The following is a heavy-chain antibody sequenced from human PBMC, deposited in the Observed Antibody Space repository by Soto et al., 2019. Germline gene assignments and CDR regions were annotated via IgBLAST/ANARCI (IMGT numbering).Heavy chain of an antibody. J-gene: IGHJ4*02. D-gene: IGHD2-2*01. Sequence: EVHLLESGGGLVQPGGSLRLSCAASGFTFSHHDMSWVRQAPGKGLEWVSAISGSGGRTHYADSVKGRFTISRDNSKNMLSLQMNSLRAEDTAVYHCAKGLSSPSSFDCWGQGTLVTVSS. CDR1: GFTFSHHD. CDR2: ISGSGGRT. V-gene: IGHV3-23*01. CDR3: AKGLSSPSSFDC.